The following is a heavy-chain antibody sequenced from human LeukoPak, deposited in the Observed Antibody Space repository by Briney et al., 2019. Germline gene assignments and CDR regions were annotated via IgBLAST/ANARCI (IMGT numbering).Heavy chain of an antibody. J-gene: IGHJ4*02. Sequence: PGGSLRLSCAASGFTFSSYAMSGVRQAPGEGLEWVSAISGSGGSTYYADPVKGRFTISRDNSKNTLYLQMNSLRAEDTAVYYCAKDGGDFRHFDYWGQGTLVTVSS. V-gene: IGHV3-23*01. CDR3: AKDGGDFRHFDY. CDR2: ISGSGGST. CDR1: GFTFSSYA. D-gene: IGHD3-16*01.